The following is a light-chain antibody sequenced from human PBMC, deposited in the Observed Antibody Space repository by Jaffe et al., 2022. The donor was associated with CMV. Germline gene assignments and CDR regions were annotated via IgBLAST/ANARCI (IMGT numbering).Light chain of an antibody. CDR3: QQSHSMPRT. CDR2: LAS. Sequence: DIQMTQSPSSLSASVGDRVTITCRASQIIASYLNWYQQKPGKAPKVLIYLASRLQSGVPSRFSGSGSGTDFTLTISSLQPEDFATYYCQQSHSMPRTFGQGTKVEIK. J-gene: IGKJ1*01. V-gene: IGKV1-39*01. CDR1: QIIASY.